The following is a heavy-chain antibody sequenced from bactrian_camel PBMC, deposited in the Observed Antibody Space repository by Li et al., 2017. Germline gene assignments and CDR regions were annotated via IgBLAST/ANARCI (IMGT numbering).Heavy chain of an antibody. CDR1: DAY. V-gene: IGHV3S5*01. Sequence: HVQLVESGGGLVQPGGSLRLSCTASDAYISWIRQAPGKGLEWLASIDSDGSDSETYYADSMEGRFTISRDNAKDTVYLQMNSLNSEDSATYYCAAAFVLPTWYARNWHKATDYIYWGQGTQVTVS. CDR3: AAAFVLPTWYARNWHKATDYIY. J-gene: IGHJ4*01. CDR2: IDSDGSDSET. D-gene: IGHD2*01.